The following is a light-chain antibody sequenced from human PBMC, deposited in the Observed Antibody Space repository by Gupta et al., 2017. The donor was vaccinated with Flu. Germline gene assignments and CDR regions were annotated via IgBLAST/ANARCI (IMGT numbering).Light chain of an antibody. Sequence: SITISCTRTSSDVGNFNFVSWYQQYPHRAPKLLISKGTRRPAGVSDRFSGSRSDHTASLTISGLQPDDEADYYCFSYVGDSSWAFGGGTKLTVL. CDR1: SSDVGNFNF. CDR2: KGT. V-gene: IGLV2-23*01. J-gene: IGLJ3*02. CDR3: FSYVGDSSWA.